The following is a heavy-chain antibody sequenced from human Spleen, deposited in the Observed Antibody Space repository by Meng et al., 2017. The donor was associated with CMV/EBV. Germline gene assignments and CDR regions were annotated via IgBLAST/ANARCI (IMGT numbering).Heavy chain of an antibody. D-gene: IGHD5-12*01. CDR3: ARGSGYVSNYYYGMDV. CDR2: IIPIFGTA. J-gene: IGHJ6*02. V-gene: IGHV1-69*05. CDR1: GAFSSYA. Sequence: GAFSSYAISWVRQAPGQGPEWMGGIIPIFGTAKYAQKFQGRATITTNESTSTAYMELSSLRSEDTAVYYCARGSGYVSNYYYGMDVWGQGTTVTVSS.